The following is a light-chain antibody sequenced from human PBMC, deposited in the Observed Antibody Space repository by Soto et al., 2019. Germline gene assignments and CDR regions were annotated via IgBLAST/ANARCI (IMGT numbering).Light chain of an antibody. CDR2: GAS. V-gene: IGKV3-15*01. Sequence: EIVMTQSPATLSVSPGETATLSCRASQSVSNNLAWYQKKPGQAPMLLIYGASTRATGIPARFSGSGYGTEFTLTISSLQSEDFAFYYCQQYNNWWTFGQGTRVDIK. CDR3: QQYNNWWT. J-gene: IGKJ1*01. CDR1: QSVSNN.